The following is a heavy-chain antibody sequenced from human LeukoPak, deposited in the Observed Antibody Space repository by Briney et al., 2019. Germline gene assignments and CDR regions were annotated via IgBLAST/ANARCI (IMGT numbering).Heavy chain of an antibody. J-gene: IGHJ3*02. CDR1: GFTFSSYW. V-gene: IGHV3-74*01. CDR3: AISIGSGYYYGAFDI. CDR2: INTDGTST. D-gene: IGHD3-22*01. Sequence: GGSLRLSCTASGFTFSSYWMHWVRQAPGKGLVWVSRINTDGTSTTYADSVKGRFTVSRDNAKNTLYLEMNSLRAEDTAVYYCAISIGSGYYYGAFDIWAKGQWSPSLQ.